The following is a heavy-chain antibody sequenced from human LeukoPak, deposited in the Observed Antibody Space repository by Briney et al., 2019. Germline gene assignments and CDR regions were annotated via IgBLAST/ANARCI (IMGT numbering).Heavy chain of an antibody. V-gene: IGHV3-30*18. Sequence: PGGSLRLSCAASGFTFSSYGMHWVRQAPGKGLEWVAVISYDGSNKYYADSVKGRFTISRDNSKNTLYLQMNSLRAEDTAVYYCAKDLSLRRYSGYDVGDEDYWGQGTLVTVSS. CDR3: AKDLSLRRYSGYDVGDEDY. CDR2: ISYDGSNK. D-gene: IGHD5-12*01. J-gene: IGHJ4*02. CDR1: GFTFSSYG.